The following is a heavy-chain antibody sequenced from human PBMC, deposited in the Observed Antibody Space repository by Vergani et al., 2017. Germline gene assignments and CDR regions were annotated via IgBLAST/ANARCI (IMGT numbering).Heavy chain of an antibody. V-gene: IGHV3-49*03. Sequence: EVHLVESGGGLVQPGRSLRLSCTASGFNFGDYAISWFRQAPGKGLEWVGFIRCKTYGGTTEYAASVKGRFIISRDDSISIAYLQMNSLRDEDAAEYYCAKDREIAKNTIDYWGQGTMVTVSS. D-gene: IGHD5-24*01. CDR3: AKDREIAKNTIDY. J-gene: IGHJ4*02. CDR2: IRCKTYGGTT. CDR1: GFNFGDYA.